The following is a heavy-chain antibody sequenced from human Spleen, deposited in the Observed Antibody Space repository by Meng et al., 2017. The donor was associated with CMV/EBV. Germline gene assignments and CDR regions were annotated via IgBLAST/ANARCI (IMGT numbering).Heavy chain of an antibody. J-gene: IGHJ3*02. CDR3: SRGYCTSNICYLDAFDI. CDR2: IYSDGAT. Sequence: GESLKISCAASGFTVSDNYMTWVRQAPGKGLEWVSIIYSDGATYYADSVKGRFTISRDNSKNTLDAQMNSLRPEDTAVYYCSRGYCTSNICYLDAFDIWGQGTLVTVSS. V-gene: IGHV3-66*02. D-gene: IGHD2-2*01. CDR1: GFTVSDNY.